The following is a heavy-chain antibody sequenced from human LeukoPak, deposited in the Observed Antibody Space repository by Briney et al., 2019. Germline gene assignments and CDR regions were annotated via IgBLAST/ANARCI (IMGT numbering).Heavy chain of an antibody. J-gene: IGHJ6*02. D-gene: IGHD6-13*01. CDR3: ARGSGQQLVRGGGWGMDV. V-gene: IGHV4-39*07. CDR2: IYYSGST. CDR1: GGSISSSSYY. Sequence: PSETLSLTCTVSGGSISSSSYYWGWIRQPPGKGLEWIGSIYYSGSTYYNPTLKSRVTISVDTSKNQFSLKLSSVTTADTAVYYCARGSGQQLVRGGGWGMDVWGQGTTVTVSS.